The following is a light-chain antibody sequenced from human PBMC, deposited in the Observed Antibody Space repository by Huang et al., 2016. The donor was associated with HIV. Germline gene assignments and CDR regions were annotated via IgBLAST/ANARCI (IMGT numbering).Light chain of an antibody. CDR1: QGITDD. J-gene: IGKJ1*01. CDR3: LQDHNYPRT. Sequence: AIQMTQSPSSLSASVGDRVTITCRASQGITDDLAWYQQKPGKAPKLLISGASTLRSGVPSRFSGSGSGTDFTLTISSLQPEDYATYYCLQDHNYPRTCGQGTKVEI. V-gene: IGKV1-6*01. CDR2: GAS.